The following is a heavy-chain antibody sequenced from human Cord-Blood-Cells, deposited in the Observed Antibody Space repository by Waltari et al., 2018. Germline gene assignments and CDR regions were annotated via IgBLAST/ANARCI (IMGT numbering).Heavy chain of an antibody. V-gene: IGHV1-46*01. J-gene: IGHJ6*03. CDR2: INPSGGST. Sequence: QVQLVQSGAEVTKPGASVKVSCKASGYTFTSYYMHWVRQDPGQGLEWMGIINPSGGSTSYAQKFQGRVTMTRDTSTSTVYMELSSLRSEDTAVYYCASRYSSSSNYYYMDVWGKGTTVTVSS. CDR3: ASRYSSSSNYYYMDV. CDR1: GYTFTSYY. D-gene: IGHD6-6*01.